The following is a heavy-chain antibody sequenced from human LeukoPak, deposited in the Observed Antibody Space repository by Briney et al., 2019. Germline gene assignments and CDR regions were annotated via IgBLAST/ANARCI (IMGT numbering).Heavy chain of an antibody. CDR1: GSSISSYY. CDR2: IYYSGST. Sequence: SETLSLTCTVSGSSISSYYWSWIRQPPGKGLEWIGYIYYSGSTNYNPSLKSRVTISVDTSKNQFSLKLSSVTAADTAVYYCARQGAIAVATDWGQGTLVTVSS. CDR3: ARQGAIAVATD. V-gene: IGHV4-59*08. D-gene: IGHD6-19*01. J-gene: IGHJ4*02.